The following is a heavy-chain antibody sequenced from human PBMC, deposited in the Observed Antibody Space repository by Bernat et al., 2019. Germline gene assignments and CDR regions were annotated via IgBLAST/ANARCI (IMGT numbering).Heavy chain of an antibody. CDR2: IYSGGGT. V-gene: IGHV3-66*01. CDR1: GFTVSSNY. CDR3: ARDPYESDAFDI. D-gene: IGHD3-22*01. Sequence: EVQLVESGGGLVQPGGSLRLSCAASGFTVSSNYMSWVRQAPGRGLEWVSVIYSGGGTYYADSVKGRLTISIDNSKNTLYLQMNSLRAEDTAVYYCARDPYESDAFDIWGQGTMVTVSS. J-gene: IGHJ3*02.